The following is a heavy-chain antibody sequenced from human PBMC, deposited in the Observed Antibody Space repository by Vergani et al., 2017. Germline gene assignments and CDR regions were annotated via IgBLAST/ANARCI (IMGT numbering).Heavy chain of an antibody. CDR1: GGSVSSGSYY. D-gene: IGHD3-22*01. CDR3: ARGIASSGSDAFDI. CDR2: IYYSGST. V-gene: IGHV4-61*01. Sequence: QVQLQESGPGLVKPSETLSLTCTVSGGSVSSGSYYWSWIRQPPGKGLEWIGYIYYSGSTNYNPSLKSRVTISVDTSKNQFSLKLSSVTAADTAEYYCARGIASSGSDAFDIWGQGTMVTVSS. J-gene: IGHJ3*02.